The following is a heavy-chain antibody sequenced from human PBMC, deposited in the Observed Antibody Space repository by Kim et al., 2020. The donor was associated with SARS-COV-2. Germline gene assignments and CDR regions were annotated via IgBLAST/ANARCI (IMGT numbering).Heavy chain of an antibody. CDR3: VKTGGDHPNRGEPKYFLDS. Sequence: GGSLRLSCAASGFTFSHYAMHWVRQAPGKGLEWVSGISWNSGNIDYADSAKGRFTISRDDTDNSLYLQMNSLRPEDTALYYCVKTGGDHPNRGEPKYFLDSWGQGTLVTVSS. CDR2: ISWNSGNI. D-gene: IGHD3-10*01. J-gene: IGHJ4*02. V-gene: IGHV3-9*01. CDR1: GFTFSHYA.